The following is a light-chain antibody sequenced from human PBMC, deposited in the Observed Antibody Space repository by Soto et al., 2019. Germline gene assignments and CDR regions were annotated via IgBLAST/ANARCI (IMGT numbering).Light chain of an antibody. V-gene: IGKV1-12*01. CDR1: QCISSW. CDR3: QQANNFPIT. CDR2: AAS. Sequence: DIQMTQSPSSVSASVGDRVTITCRASQCISSWLAWYQQKPGKAPNLLIYAASSLQSGVPSRFSGSGSGTDFTLTISSLQPEDFATYYCQQANNFPITFGQGTRLEIK. J-gene: IGKJ5*01.